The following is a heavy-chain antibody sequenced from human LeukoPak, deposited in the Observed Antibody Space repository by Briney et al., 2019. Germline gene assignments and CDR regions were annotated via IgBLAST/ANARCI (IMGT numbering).Heavy chain of an antibody. J-gene: IGHJ3*02. CDR2: IYSGGST. Sequence: GGSLRLSCAASGFTFSSYWMSWVRQAPGKGLEWVSVIYSGGSTYYADSVKGRFTISRDNSKNTLYLQMNSLRAEDTAVYYCARVGDGYNLGAFDIWGQGTMVTVSS. CDR3: ARVGDGYNLGAFDI. V-gene: IGHV3-53*01. D-gene: IGHD5-24*01. CDR1: GFTFSSYW.